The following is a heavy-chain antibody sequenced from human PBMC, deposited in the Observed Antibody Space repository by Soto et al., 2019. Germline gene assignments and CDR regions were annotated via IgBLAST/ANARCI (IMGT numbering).Heavy chain of an antibody. J-gene: IGHJ4*02. Sequence: QVQLVQSGPEVKKPGASVKVSCKASGYTFTTYDFNWVRQAPGQGLEWMGWLNPKSGMTGSAQKFQGRVTXXRDSSISTVYMELSSLRSEDTAVYYCARVAGSPDYWGQGTLVTVSS. D-gene: IGHD1-26*01. V-gene: IGHV1-8*01. CDR1: GYTFTTYD. CDR2: LNPKSGMT. CDR3: ARVAGSPDY.